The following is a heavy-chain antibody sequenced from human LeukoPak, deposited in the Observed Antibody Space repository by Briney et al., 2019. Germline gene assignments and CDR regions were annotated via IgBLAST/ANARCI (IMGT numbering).Heavy chain of an antibody. D-gene: IGHD6-19*01. CDR2: IYYIGST. J-gene: IGHJ4*02. V-gene: IGHV4-61*08. CDR1: GGSISSGGYS. Sequence: SETLSLTCAVSGGSISSGGYSWSWIRQPPGKGLEWIGYIYYIGSTNYNPSLKSRVTISVDTSKNQLSLKLTSVTAADTAVYYCARHARIAVAGLDYWGQGTLVTVSS. CDR3: ARHARIAVAGLDY.